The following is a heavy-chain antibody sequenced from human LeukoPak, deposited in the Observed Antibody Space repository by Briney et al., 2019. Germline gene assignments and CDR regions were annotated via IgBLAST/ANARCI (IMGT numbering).Heavy chain of an antibody. CDR2: ITESETT. Sequence: PGGSLGLSCAASGFTFVNYALSRIRRAPGKGLEWVSTITESETTYYAESVKGRFTISRDNSKNTLYLQMNTLRAEDTALYFCATGPYSSAHYYFVYWGQGTLVTVSS. V-gene: IGHV3-23*01. CDR1: GFTFVNYA. J-gene: IGHJ4*02. D-gene: IGHD6-13*01. CDR3: ATGPYSSAHYYFVY.